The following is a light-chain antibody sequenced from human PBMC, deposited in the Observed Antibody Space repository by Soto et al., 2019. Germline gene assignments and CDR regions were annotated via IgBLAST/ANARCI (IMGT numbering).Light chain of an antibody. CDR2: GAS. Sequence: EITLTQSPGTLSVSPGETVTLVCRASQSVSVYLAWYQQKSGQPPRLLIHGASERATGVPARFSGSGSATEFTLRIDSLQSEDFGTYYCQQYKAWPPLTFGGGTRVDIK. CDR3: QQYKAWPPLT. V-gene: IGKV3-15*01. J-gene: IGKJ4*01. CDR1: QSVSVY.